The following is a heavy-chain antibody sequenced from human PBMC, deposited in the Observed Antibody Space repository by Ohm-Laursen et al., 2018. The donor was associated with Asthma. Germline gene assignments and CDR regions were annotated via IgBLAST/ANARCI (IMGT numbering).Heavy chain of an antibody. J-gene: IGHJ6*02. CDR2: IYHSGST. Sequence: SWIRQHPGKGLEWIGYIYHSGSTYYNPSLKSRVSMSVDISKNQFSLKLSSVTAADTAVYYCTREAYSGGFYNGMDVWGQGTTVTISS. D-gene: IGHD2-21*01. V-gene: IGHV4-31*02. CDR3: TREAYSGGFYNGMDV.